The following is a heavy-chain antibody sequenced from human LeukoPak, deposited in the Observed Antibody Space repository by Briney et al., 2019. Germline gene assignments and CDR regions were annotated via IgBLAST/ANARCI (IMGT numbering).Heavy chain of an antibody. CDR2: ISYDGSNK. J-gene: IGHJ4*02. V-gene: IGHV3-30-3*01. Sequence: GGSLRLSCAASGFTFSSYAMHWVRQARGRGLEGVAVISYDGSNKYYADSVRGRFTISRENAKNSLYLQMNSLTAEGTAVYYCASQRGNYYDSSGYLVGDYYFAYWGQGTPVTVSS. D-gene: IGHD3-22*01. CDR1: GFTFSSYA. CDR3: ASQRGNYYDSSGYLVGDYYFAY.